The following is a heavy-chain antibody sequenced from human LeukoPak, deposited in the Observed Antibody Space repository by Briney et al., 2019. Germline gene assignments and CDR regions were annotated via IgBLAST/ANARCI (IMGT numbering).Heavy chain of an antibody. CDR2: ISCDGSKK. J-gene: IGHJ4*02. D-gene: IGHD5-24*01. CDR3: AREDRGYNIFVY. V-gene: IGHV3-30*03. CDR1: GFNFSSYG. Sequence: GGSLRLSCAASGFNFSSYGMHWVRQAPGKGLEWVAVISCDGSKKYYADSVRGRFTISRDNYKNTLYLQMNSLRAEDTAVYYCAREDRGYNIFVYWGQGTLATVSS.